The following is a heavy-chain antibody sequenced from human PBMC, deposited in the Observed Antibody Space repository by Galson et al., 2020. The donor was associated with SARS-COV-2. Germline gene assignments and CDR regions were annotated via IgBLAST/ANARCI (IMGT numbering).Heavy chain of an antibody. CDR2: ISGSGGST. D-gene: IGHD5-18*01. CDR3: AKGKDPTAMVYYYYYGMDV. V-gene: IGHV3-23*01. CDR1: GFTFSSYA. Sequence: GESLKISCAASGFTFSSYAMTWVRQAPGKGLEWVSAISGSGGSTYYADSVKGRFTISRDNSKNTLYLQMNSLRAEDTAVYSCAKGKDPTAMVYYYYYGMDVWGQGTTVTVSS. J-gene: IGHJ6*02.